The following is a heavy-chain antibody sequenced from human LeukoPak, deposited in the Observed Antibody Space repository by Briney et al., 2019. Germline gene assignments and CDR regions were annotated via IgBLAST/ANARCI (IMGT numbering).Heavy chain of an antibody. V-gene: IGHV3-48*03. CDR3: ARELGVCSGGSCDAYDL. Sequence: GGSLRLSCVGSGFTFSSYEMNWVRQAPGKGLECVSFISNSGSNRYYIDSVKGRFTISRDNPKNALYLQMNSLRPEDTALYYCARELGVCSGGSCDAYDLWGQGTMVTVSS. CDR2: ISNSGSNR. CDR1: GFTFSSYE. D-gene: IGHD2-15*01. J-gene: IGHJ3*01.